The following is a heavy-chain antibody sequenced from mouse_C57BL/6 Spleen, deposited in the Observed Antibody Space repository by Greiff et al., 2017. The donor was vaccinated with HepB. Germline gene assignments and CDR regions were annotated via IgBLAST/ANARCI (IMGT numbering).Heavy chain of an antibody. CDR2: ISSGGSYT. CDR1: GFTFSSYG. D-gene: IGHD2-3*01. CDR3: ARPTIYDGYYEAMDY. V-gene: IGHV5-6*01. J-gene: IGHJ4*01. Sequence: EVMLVESGGDLVKPGGSLKISCAASGFTFSSYGMSWVRQTPDKRLEWVATISSGGSYTYYPDSVKGRFTISRDNAKNTLYLQMSSLKSEDTAMYYCARPTIYDGYYEAMDYWGQGTSVTVSS.